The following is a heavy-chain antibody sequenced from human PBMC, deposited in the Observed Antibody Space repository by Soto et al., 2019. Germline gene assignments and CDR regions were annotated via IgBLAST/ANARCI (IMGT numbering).Heavy chain of an antibody. V-gene: IGHV1-58*01. D-gene: IGHD2-21*02. CDR2: IVVGSGNT. Sequence: QMQLVQSGPEVKKPGTSVKVSCKASGFTFTSSAVQWVRQARGQRLEWIGWIVVGSGNTNYAQKLQERVNITRDMSTRTDYLELSSLRYEYTAVYYCEARPCCGGDCYSSDYWGQGTLVTVSS. J-gene: IGHJ4*02. CDR1: GFTFTSSA. CDR3: EARPCCGGDCYSSDY.